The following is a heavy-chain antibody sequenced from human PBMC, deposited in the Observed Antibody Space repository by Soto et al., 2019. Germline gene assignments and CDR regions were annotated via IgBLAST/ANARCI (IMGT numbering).Heavy chain of an antibody. CDR1: GYTFSNYD. D-gene: IGHD2-2*01. Sequence: QVQLVQSGAEVKKPGASVKVSCKASGYTFSNYDINWVRLATGQGLEWMGGVNPNSGRTVYAQKCQGRVTMTRNTSISTVYMELSSLRSEDTAVYHCATCTSSYCTSSSQMAVWGQGTLVTVSS. J-gene: IGHJ4*02. CDR3: ATCTSSYCTSSSQMAV. V-gene: IGHV1-8*01. CDR2: VNPNSGRT.